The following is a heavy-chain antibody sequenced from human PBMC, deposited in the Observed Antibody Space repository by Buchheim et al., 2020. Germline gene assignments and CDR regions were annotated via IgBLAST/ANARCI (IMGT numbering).Heavy chain of an antibody. J-gene: IGHJ6*02. CDR1: GYTFTSYG. CDR3: AREYYYDSSGYFFYYYYGMDV. D-gene: IGHD3-22*01. CDR2: ISAYNGNT. V-gene: IGHV1-18*01. Sequence: QVQLVQSGAEVKKPGASVKVSCKASGYTFTSYGISWVRQAPGQGLEWMGWISAYNGNTNYAQKLQGRDTMTTDTSTSTAYMELRSLRSDDTAVYYCAREYYYDSSGYFFYYYYGMDVWGQGTT.